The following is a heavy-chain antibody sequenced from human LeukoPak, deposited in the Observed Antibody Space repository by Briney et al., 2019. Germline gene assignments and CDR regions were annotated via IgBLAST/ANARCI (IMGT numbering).Heavy chain of an antibody. J-gene: IGHJ1*01. CDR2: IYYSXXX. V-gene: IGHV4-34*01. D-gene: IGHD2-8*01. CDR1: GGSFSGYY. Sequence: SETLSLTCAVYGGSFSGYYWXXXXXXXXXXLEXIGSIYYSXXXXYXXSXKXRXTXXXDTSKNQFSLKLSSVTAADTAVYYCARHVFEGIQDWGQGTLVTVSS. CDR3: ARHVFEGIQD.